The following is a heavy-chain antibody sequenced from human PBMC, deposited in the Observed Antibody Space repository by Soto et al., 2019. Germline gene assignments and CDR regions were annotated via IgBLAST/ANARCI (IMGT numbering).Heavy chain of an antibody. D-gene: IGHD4-17*01. J-gene: IGHJ4*02. CDR1: GGSISSSNW. CDR2: IYHSGST. V-gene: IGHV4-4*02. CDR3: ARNGRNDYGGNSGGLDY. Sequence: SETLSLTCAVSGGSISSSNWWSWVRQPPGKGLEWIGEIYHSGSTNYNPSLKSRVTISVDKSKNQFSLKLSSVTAADTAVYYCARNGRNDYGGNSGGLDYCGQGTLVTVSS.